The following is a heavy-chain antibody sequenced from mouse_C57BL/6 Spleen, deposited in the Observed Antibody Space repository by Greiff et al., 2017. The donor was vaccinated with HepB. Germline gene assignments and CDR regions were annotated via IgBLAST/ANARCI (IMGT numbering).Heavy chain of an antibody. CDR3: TTNDGWAWFAY. Sequence: EVQLQQSGAELVRPGASVKLSCTASGFNIKDYYMHWVKQRPEQGLEWIGRIDPEDGDTEYAPKFQGKATMTADPSSTTAYLQLSSLTSEDTAVDYCTTNDGWAWFAYWGQGTLVTVSA. CDR1: GFNIKDYY. V-gene: IGHV14-1*01. CDR2: IDPEDGDT. D-gene: IGHD2-3*01. J-gene: IGHJ3*01.